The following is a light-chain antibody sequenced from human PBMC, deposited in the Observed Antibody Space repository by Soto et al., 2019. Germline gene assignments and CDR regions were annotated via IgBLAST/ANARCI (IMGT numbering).Light chain of an antibody. V-gene: IGKV3-20*01. J-gene: IGKJ3*01. Sequence: EIVLTQSPGTLSLSPGERVTLSCRASQSLPTKALAWYQQKPGQTPRLLIHGASTRDTAIPDRFNGSGSGTDFTLTISRVEPEDFAVYYCQQYGDLPLSFGPGTKVDIK. CDR3: QQYGDLPLS. CDR2: GAS. CDR1: QSLPTKA.